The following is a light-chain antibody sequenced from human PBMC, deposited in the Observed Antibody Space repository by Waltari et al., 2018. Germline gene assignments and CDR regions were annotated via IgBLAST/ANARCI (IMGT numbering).Light chain of an antibody. V-gene: IGLV2-23*01. J-gene: IGLJ2*01. CDR1: SSDVGNYNL. CDR3: CSYAGSTTLV. Sequence: QSALTQPASVSGSPGQSITISCIGTSSDVGNYNLVSWYQQYPGKAPKLRFYEGSKRPSGVSNRFCGSKSGNTASLTISGLQAEDEADYHCCSYAGSTTLVFGGGTKLTVL. CDR2: EGS.